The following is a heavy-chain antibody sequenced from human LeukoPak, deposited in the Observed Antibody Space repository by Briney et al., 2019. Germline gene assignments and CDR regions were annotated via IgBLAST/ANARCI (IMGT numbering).Heavy chain of an antibody. D-gene: IGHD3-10*01. CDR1: GGSITSFY. J-gene: IGHJ4*02. CDR3: ASFYGSGSWTDYYFDY. Sequence: SETLSLTCTVSGGSITSFYWSWVRQPPGKGLEWIGHIYYSGSTKYNPSLKSRVTISVDTSKKQFSLNLSSVTAADTAVYYCASFYGSGSWTDYYFDYWGQGALVTVSS. V-gene: IGHV4-59*08. CDR2: IYYSGST.